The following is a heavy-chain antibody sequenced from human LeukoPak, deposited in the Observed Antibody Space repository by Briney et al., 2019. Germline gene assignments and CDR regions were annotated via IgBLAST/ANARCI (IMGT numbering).Heavy chain of an antibody. J-gene: IGHJ4*02. Sequence: PSEALSLTCTVSGYSISSGYYWGWIRQPPGKGLEWIGSIYHSGSTYYNPSLKSRVTISVDTSKNQFSLNLRSVTAADTAVYFCARGYGGHAVFSGYFDSWGQGILVTVSS. V-gene: IGHV4-38-2*02. CDR1: GYSISSGYY. CDR3: ARGYGGHAVFSGYFDS. D-gene: IGHD4-23*01. CDR2: IYHSGST.